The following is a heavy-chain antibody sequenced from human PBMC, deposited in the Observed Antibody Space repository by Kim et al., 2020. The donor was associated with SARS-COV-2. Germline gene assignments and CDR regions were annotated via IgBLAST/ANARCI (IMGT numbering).Heavy chain of an antibody. V-gene: IGHV3-74*01. CDR3: ARDISGRGWFDP. D-gene: IGHD1-20*01. J-gene: IGHJ5*02. Sequence: SYADSVKGRFTISRDNAKNTLYLQMNSLRAEDTAVYYCARDISGRGWFDPWGQGTLVTVSS.